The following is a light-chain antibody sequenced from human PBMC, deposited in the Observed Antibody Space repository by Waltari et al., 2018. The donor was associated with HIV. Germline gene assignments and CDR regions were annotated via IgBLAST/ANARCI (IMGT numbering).Light chain of an antibody. CDR2: EVT. Sequence: QSALTQPASASGSPGQSITISCTGTFSAVGISNLVHWYQHHPGEAPKLMIYEVTKRPSGISSRFSGSKSGNTASLPISGLQAEDEANYYCCSYAGSRIHVIFGGGTKLTVL. CDR1: FSAVGISNL. CDR3: CSYAGSRIHVI. V-gene: IGLV2-23*02. J-gene: IGLJ2*01.